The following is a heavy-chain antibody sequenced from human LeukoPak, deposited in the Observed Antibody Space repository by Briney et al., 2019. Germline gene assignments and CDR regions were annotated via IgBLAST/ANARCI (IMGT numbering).Heavy chain of an antibody. D-gene: IGHD2-2*01. CDR3: ASDCSSTSCQFDY. CDR1: GFTFSSYG. V-gene: IGHV3-30*03. J-gene: IGHJ4*02. Sequence: PGGSLRLSCAASGFTFSSYGMHWVRQAPGKGLEWVAVISYDGSNKYYAVSVKGRFTISRDNSKNTLYLQMNSLRAEDTAVYYCASDCSSTSCQFDYWGQGTLVTVSS. CDR2: ISYDGSNK.